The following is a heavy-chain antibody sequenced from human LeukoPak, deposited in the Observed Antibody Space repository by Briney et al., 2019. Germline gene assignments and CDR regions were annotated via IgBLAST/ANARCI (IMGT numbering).Heavy chain of an antibody. CDR3: TRQLFGDYGNY. D-gene: IGHD4-17*01. V-gene: IGHV3-73*01. CDR2: IRSKPHSYAT. CDR1: GFTFSGSA. Sequence: GVSLRLSCAASGFTFSGSAMHWVRQAAGKGREWVGRIRSKPHSYATAYAASVKGRFTISRDDSKNMAYLQMNSLKTEDTAVYYCTRQLFGDYGNYWGQGTLVTVSS. J-gene: IGHJ4*02.